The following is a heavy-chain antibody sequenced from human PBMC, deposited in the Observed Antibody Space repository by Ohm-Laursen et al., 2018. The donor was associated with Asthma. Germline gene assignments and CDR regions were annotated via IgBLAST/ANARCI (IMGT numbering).Heavy chain of an antibody. CDR3: AREGDLMSGHAFDF. J-gene: IGHJ4*02. CDR1: GYTFTRFA. V-gene: IGHV1-3*01. CDR2: INAGNGNT. Sequence: GSSVKVSCNVSGYTFTRFAMHWVRQAPGQRPEWMGWINAGNGNTKYSQKFQGRVTFTSDTSARTASMELSSLRSEDTAVYYCAREGDLMSGHAFDFWGEGTLVTVSS. D-gene: IGHD3-3*01.